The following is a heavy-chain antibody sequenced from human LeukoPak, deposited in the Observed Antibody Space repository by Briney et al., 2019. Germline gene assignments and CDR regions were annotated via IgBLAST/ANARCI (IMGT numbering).Heavy chain of an antibody. D-gene: IGHD3-10*01. CDR1: GGSISSYY. CDR3: ARDPRITMVRGEPTIYYYYGMDV. J-gene: IGHJ6*02. Sequence: KPSETLSLTCTVSGGSISSYYWSWIRQPAGKGLEWIGRIYTSGSTNYNPSLKSRVTMSVDTSKNQFSLKLSSVTAADTAVYYCARDPRITMVRGEPTIYYYYGMDVWGQGTTVTVSS. V-gene: IGHV4-4*07. CDR2: IYTSGST.